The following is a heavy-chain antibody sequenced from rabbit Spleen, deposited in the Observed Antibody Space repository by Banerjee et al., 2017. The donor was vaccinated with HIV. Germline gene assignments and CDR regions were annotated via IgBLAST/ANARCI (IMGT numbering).Heavy chain of an antibody. J-gene: IGHJ6*01. Sequence: QEQLVESGGGLVKPGGTLTLTCKASGIDFSNYYYIYWVRQAPGKGLEWISCIDGSSSDFTYSATWAKGRFTISKTSSTTVTLQMTSLTVADTATYFCARDGGSSFSSYGMDLWGPGTLVTVS. CDR2: IDGSSSDFT. CDR1: GIDFSNYYY. D-gene: IGHD8-1*01. CDR3: ARDGGSSFSSYGMDL. V-gene: IGHV1S45*01.